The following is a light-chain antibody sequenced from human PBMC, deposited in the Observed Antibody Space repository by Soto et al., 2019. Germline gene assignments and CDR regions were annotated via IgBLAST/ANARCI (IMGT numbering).Light chain of an antibody. J-gene: IGKJ1*01. Sequence: DIQMTQSPSSLSASLGDRVTITCRASQSISTNLNWYQQKPGRVPKLLIYAASSLQSGVPSRFSGSGSGTDFTLTISSLQPEDFVTYYCQQSYSSPPTFGQGTKVDIK. CDR3: QQSYSSPPT. CDR1: QSISTN. CDR2: AAS. V-gene: IGKV1-39*01.